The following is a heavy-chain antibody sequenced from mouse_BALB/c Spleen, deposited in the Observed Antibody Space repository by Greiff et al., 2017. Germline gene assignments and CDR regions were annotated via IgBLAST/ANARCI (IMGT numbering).Heavy chain of an antibody. CDR2: INPSNGRT. CDR3: ARRDYDYDGYYAMDY. CDR1: GYTFTSYW. Sequence: VQLQQPGAELVKPGASVKLSCKASGYTFTSYWMHWVKQRPGQGLEWIGEINPSNGRTNYNEKFKSKATLTVDKSSSTAYMQLSSLTSEDSAVYYCARRDYDYDGYYAMDYWGQGTSVTVSS. J-gene: IGHJ4*01. D-gene: IGHD2-4*01. V-gene: IGHV1S81*02.